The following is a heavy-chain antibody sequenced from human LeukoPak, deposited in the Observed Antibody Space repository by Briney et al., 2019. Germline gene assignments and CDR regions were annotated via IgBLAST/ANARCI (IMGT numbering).Heavy chain of an antibody. Sequence: GGSLRLTCTASGXIFRNFGMSWVRQAPGEGLDWVSFISGNGQNTYYRDSVKGRFTISRDTSKKTVFLEMNSLRADDTAVYYCAKGFSSGWYDFDSWGQGTLVTVAS. CDR1: GXIFRNFG. CDR2: ISGNGQNT. CDR3: AKGFSSGWYDFDS. D-gene: IGHD6-13*01. V-gene: IGHV3-23*01. J-gene: IGHJ4*02.